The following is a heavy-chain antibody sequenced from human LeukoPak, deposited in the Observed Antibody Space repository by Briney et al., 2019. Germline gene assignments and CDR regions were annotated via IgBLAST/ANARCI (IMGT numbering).Heavy chain of an antibody. D-gene: IGHD2-15*01. CDR2: IIPIFGTA. CDR1: GGTFISYA. J-gene: IGHJ5*02. Sequence: SVKVSCKASGGTFISYAISWVRQAPGQGLEWMGGIIPIFGTANYAQKFQGRVTITADESTSTAYMELSSLRSEDTAVYYCARDAYCSGGSCFHNWFDPWGQGTLVTVSS. CDR3: ARDAYCSGGSCFHNWFDP. V-gene: IGHV1-69*13.